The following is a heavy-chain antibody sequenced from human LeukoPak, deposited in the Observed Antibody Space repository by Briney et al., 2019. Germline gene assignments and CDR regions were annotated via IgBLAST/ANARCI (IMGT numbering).Heavy chain of an antibody. V-gene: IGHV3-53*01. J-gene: IGHJ4*02. CDR1: GFTVSSNY. D-gene: IGHD6-13*01. Sequence: QAGGSLRLSCAVSGFTVSSNYMSWVRQAPGKGLELVSVIYSDGSTYYADSVKGRFTISRDNSKNTLYLQMNSLRAEDTAVYYCARDREGSSSWDYWGQGTLVTVSS. CDR3: ARDREGSSSWDY. CDR2: IYSDGST.